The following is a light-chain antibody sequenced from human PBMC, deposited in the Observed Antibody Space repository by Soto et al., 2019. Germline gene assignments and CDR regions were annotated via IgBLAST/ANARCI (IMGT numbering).Light chain of an antibody. CDR2: KAS. CDR3: QHYSTYPWT. CDR1: QSISGW. Sequence: DIQMTQSPSTLSASVGDRVTITCRASQSISGWLAWYQQKPGKAPKLLISKASSLESGVPARLSGSQSATEFTLTISSLQPDNSATYYCQHYSTYPWTFGKGTKVEFK. J-gene: IGKJ1*01. V-gene: IGKV1-5*03.